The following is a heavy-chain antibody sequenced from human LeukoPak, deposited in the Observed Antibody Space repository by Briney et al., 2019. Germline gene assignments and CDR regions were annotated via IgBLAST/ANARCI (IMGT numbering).Heavy chain of an antibody. CDR1: GFTVSSNY. CDR3: ARCIAAREYYYYYMDV. J-gene: IGHJ6*03. CDR2: IYSGGST. Sequence: PGGSLRLSCAASGFTVSSNYMSWVRQAPGKGLEWVSVIYSGGSTYYADSVKGRFTISRDNSKNTLYLQMNSLRAEDTAVYYCARCIAAREYYYYYMDVWGKGTTVTVSS. D-gene: IGHD6-6*01. V-gene: IGHV3-66*01.